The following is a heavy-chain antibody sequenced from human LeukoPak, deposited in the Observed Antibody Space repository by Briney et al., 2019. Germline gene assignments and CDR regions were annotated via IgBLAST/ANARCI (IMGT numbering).Heavy chain of an antibody. D-gene: IGHD1-14*01. J-gene: IGHJ4*02. CDR1: GGSISSSSYY. V-gene: IGHV4-39*01. CDR3: ARPNRNWEFDY. CDR2: IYYRGST. Sequence: PSETLSLTCTGSGGSISSSSYYWGWIRQPPGKGLEWIGSIYYRGSTYYNPSLKSRVTISVDTSKNQFSLKLSSVTAADTAVYYCARPNRNWEFDYWGQGTLVTVSS.